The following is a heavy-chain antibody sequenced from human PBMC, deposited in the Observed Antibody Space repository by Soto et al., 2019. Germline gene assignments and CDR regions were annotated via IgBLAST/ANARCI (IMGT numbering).Heavy chain of an antibody. CDR1: GFKFNSYG. CDR3: ARDRFGGTEGTTWLDP. J-gene: IGHJ5*02. D-gene: IGHD1-1*01. Sequence: QEQLVQSGGGVVQPGRSLRLSCAASGFKFNSYGMHWVRLAPGKGLEWVAVISYDGSDTSYGDSVKGRFTISRDNSKNSLNLQMSSLRLDDTAVYYCARDRFGGTEGTTWLDPWGQGSLVTVSS. CDR2: ISYDGSDT. V-gene: IGHV3-33*01.